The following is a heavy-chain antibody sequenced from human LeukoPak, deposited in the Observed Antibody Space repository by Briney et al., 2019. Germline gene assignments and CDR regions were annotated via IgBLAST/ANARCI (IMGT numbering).Heavy chain of an antibody. Sequence: ASVKVSCKVSGYTLTELSMHWVRQAPGKGLEWVGGFDPEDGETIYAQKFQGRVTMTEDTSTDTAYMELSSLRSDDTAVYYCARIAERQLAYYFDYWGQGTLVTVSS. CDR3: ARIAERQLAYYFDY. V-gene: IGHV1-24*01. CDR2: FDPEDGET. J-gene: IGHJ4*02. D-gene: IGHD1-1*01. CDR1: GYTLTELS.